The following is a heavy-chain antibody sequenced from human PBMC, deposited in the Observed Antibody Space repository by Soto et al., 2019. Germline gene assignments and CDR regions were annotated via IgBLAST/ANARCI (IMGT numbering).Heavy chain of an antibody. CDR3: TRSRNVGRGFHY. Sequence: QVQLQQSGPGLVKPSQTLSLTCAIFGASVSSNTITWNWIRQSPSRGVEWLARTYSRSKWSSESVSSVQSRIIINADTANNEVSLHLDPVTPEDTAVYYCTRSRNVGRGFHYWGQGTLVPVSS. V-gene: IGHV6-1*01. CDR2: TYSRSKWSS. J-gene: IGHJ4*02. D-gene: IGHD3-10*01. CDR1: GASVSSNTIT.